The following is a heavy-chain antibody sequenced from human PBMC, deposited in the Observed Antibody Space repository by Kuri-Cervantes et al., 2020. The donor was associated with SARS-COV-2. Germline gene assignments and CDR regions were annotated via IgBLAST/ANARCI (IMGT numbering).Heavy chain of an antibody. J-gene: IGHJ4*02. V-gene: IGHV3-21*01. CDR2: ISSSSSYI. D-gene: IGHD3-3*01. CDR1: GFTFSNAW. CDR3: AREGAYDFWSIDY. Sequence: GESLKISCAASGFTFSNAWMSWVRQAPGKGLEWVSSISSSSSYIYYADSVKGRFTISRDNAKNSLYLQMNSLRAEGTAVYYCAREGAYDFWSIDYWGQGTLVTVSS.